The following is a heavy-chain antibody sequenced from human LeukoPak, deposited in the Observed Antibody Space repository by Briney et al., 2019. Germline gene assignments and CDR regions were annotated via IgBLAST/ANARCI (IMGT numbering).Heavy chain of an antibody. CDR1: GYTFTNHG. CDR3: ARSGDLWAPYCSSTSCYEAIDY. D-gene: IGHD2-2*01. V-gene: IGHV1-18*01. CDR2: ISAYNGNT. Sequence: ASVKVSCKASGYTFTNHGISWVRRAPGQGLEWMGWISAYNGNTNYAQKLQGRVTMTTDTSTSTAYMELRSLRSDDTAVYYCARSGDLWAPYCSSTSCYEAIDYWGQGTLVTVSS. J-gene: IGHJ4*02.